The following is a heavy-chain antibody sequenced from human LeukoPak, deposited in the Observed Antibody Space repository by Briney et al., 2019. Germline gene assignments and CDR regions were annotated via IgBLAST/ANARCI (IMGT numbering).Heavy chain of an antibody. CDR3: ARGDDSSGYYYSDFFDY. V-gene: IGHV4-31*03. Sequence: SETLSLTCTVSGGSISSGGYYWTWIRQHPGKGLEGIGYIYYSGSTYYNPSLKSRVTISVDTSKNQFSLKLSSVTAADTAVYYCARGDDSSGYYYSDFFDYWGQGTLVTVSS. CDR1: GGSISSGGYY. J-gene: IGHJ4*02. D-gene: IGHD3-22*01. CDR2: IYYSGST.